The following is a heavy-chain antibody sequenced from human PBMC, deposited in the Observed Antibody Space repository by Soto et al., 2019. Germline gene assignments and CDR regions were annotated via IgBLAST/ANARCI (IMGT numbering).Heavy chain of an antibody. V-gene: IGHV3-23*01. D-gene: IGHD6-13*01. Sequence: EVQLLESGGGLVQPGGSLRLSCAASGFTFNTYAMSWVRQAPGKGLEWVSGISGSAGSTFYAESVKGRFTISRDNSNNTLYLQMNSLRAEDTAVYYCAKDQYSSSWASFDYWGQGTLVTVSS. CDR1: GFTFNTYA. CDR2: ISGSAGST. CDR3: AKDQYSSSWASFDY. J-gene: IGHJ4*02.